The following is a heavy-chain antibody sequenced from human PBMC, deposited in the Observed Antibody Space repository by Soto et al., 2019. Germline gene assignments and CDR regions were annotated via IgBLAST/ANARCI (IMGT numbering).Heavy chain of an antibody. CDR1: GGSISSSSYY. Sequence: SETLSLTYTVSGGSISSSSYYWGWIRQPPGKGLEWIGSIYYSGSTYYNPSLKSRVTISVDTSKNQFSLKLSSVTAADTAVYYCARGIAVAGPRPFDYWGQGTLVTVSS. CDR3: ARGIAVAGPRPFDY. CDR2: IYYSGST. J-gene: IGHJ4*02. D-gene: IGHD6-19*01. V-gene: IGHV4-39*01.